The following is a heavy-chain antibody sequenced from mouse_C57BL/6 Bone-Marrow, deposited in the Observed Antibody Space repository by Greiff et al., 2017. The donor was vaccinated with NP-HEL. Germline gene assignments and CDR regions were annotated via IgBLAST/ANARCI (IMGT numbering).Heavy chain of an antibody. CDR3: ARRGWLLAWFAY. D-gene: IGHD2-3*01. CDR1: GYTFTSYW. J-gene: IGHJ3*01. Sequence: VQLQQPGAELVKPGASVKLSCKASGYTFTSYWMQWVKQRPGQGLEWIGEIDPSDSYTNYNQTFTGKATLTVDTSSSTAYMQLSSLTSEDSAVYYGARRGWLLAWFAYWGQGTLVTVSA. CDR2: IDPSDSYT. V-gene: IGHV1-50*01.